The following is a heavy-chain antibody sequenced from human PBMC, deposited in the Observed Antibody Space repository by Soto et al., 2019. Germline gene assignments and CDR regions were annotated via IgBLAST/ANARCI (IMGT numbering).Heavy chain of an antibody. CDR1: GFTFSSYG. Sequence: QVQLVESGGGVVQPGRSLRLSCAASGFTFSSYGMHWVRQAPGKGLEWVAVIWYDGSNKYYADSVKGRFTISRDNSKNTLYLQMNSRRAEDTAVYYCARDRGSSSGYYCDYWGQGTLVTVSS. V-gene: IGHV3-33*01. CDR3: ARDRGSSSGYYCDY. D-gene: IGHD6-13*01. J-gene: IGHJ4*02. CDR2: IWYDGSNK.